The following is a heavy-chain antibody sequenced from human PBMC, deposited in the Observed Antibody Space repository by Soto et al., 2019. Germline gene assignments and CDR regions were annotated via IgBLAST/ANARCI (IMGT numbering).Heavy chain of an antibody. CDR3: ARENVLLWFGDFRPNWFDP. CDR2: IRSSGSTI. D-gene: IGHD3-10*01. CDR1: GFTFSDYY. V-gene: IGHV3-11*01. Sequence: QVQLVESGGGLVKPGGSLRLSCAASGFTFSDYYMSWIRQAPGKGLEWVSYIRSSGSTIYYADSVKGRFTISRDNAKNSLYLQMNSLRAEDTAVYYCARENVLLWFGDFRPNWFDPWGQGTLVTVSS. J-gene: IGHJ5*02.